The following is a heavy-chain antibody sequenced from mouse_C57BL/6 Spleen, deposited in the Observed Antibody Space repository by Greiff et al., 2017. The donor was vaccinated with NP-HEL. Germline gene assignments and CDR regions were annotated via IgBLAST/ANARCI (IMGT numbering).Heavy chain of an antibody. CDR3: ARSRGLYGSSYENSLFAY. D-gene: IGHD1-1*01. CDR1: GYTFTSYG. J-gene: IGHJ3*01. V-gene: IGHV1-81*01. CDR2: IYPRSGNT. Sequence: VQLQQSGAELARPGASVKLSCKASGYTFTSYGISWVKQRTGQGLEWIGEIYPRSGNTYYNEKFKGKATLTADKSSSPAYMELRSLTSEDSAVYFCARSRGLYGSSYENSLFAYWGQGTLVTVSA.